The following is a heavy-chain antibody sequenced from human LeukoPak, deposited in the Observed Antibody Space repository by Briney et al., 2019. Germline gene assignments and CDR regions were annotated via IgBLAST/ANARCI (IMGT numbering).Heavy chain of an antibody. D-gene: IGHD3/OR15-3a*01. V-gene: IGHV3-23*01. J-gene: IGHJ4*02. CDR1: GFTFSPFG. Sequence: PGGSLRLSCAASGFTFSPFGMSWVRQVPGKGLEWVSGLNTATTYYADSVRGRFVISRDNSKTTLYLQMNSLRAEDSAVYYCANLDWASSAYWGRGTLVTVSS. CDR3: ANLDWASSAY. CDR2: LNTATT.